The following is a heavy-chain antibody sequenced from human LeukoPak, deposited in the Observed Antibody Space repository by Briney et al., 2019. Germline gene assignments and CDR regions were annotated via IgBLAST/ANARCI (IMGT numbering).Heavy chain of an antibody. CDR1: GFTFSSHR. V-gene: IGHV3-7*01. Sequence: PGGSLRLSCAASGFTFSSHRMTWVRQAPGKGLEWVANIKKDGSEKYYVDSVKGRFTISRDNAKTSLYLQMNSLRAEDTAVYYCAKCGLTGTPHYYYYMDVWGKGTTVTISS. CDR2: IKKDGSEK. CDR3: AKCGLTGTPHYYYYMDV. J-gene: IGHJ6*03. D-gene: IGHD3-9*01.